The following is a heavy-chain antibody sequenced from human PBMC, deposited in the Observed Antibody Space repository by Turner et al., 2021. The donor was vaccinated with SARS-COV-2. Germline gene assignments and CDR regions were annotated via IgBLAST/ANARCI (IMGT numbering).Heavy chain of an antibody. Sequence: QVQLQELGAGLLTPSETLSLTCAIYGGSFSGFYWSWIRQPLGQGLEWIAEFDNSGSTNNNPALKSRVTISVDTSKNQFSLKLSSVTAADTAVYYCARAGNCAGGSCYFDYWGQGTLVTVSS. J-gene: IGHJ4*02. CDR1: GGSFSGFY. V-gene: IGHV4-34*01. D-gene: IGHD2-15*01. CDR3: ARAGNCAGGSCYFDY. CDR2: FDNSGST.